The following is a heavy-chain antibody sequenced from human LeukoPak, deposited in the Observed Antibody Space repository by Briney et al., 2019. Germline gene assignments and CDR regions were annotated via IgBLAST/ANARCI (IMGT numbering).Heavy chain of an antibody. J-gene: IGHJ4*02. CDR2: INHSGST. CDR3: ARGEDSSGYHDY. D-gene: IGHD3-22*01. V-gene: IGHV4-34*01. CDR1: GGSFSGYY. Sequence: PPETPCLTCAVYGGSFSGYYWSWIGQPPGKGLEWIGEINHSGSTNYSPSLKSRVTISVDTSKNQFSLKLSSVTAADTAVYYCARGEDSSGYHDYWGQGTLGTVSS.